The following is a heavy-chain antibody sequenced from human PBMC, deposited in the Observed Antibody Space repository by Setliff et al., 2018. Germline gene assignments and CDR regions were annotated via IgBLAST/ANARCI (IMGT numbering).Heavy chain of an antibody. V-gene: IGHV3-23*03. CDR3: AKSPVRFGIVIVIPSYFDS. D-gene: IGHD3-16*02. CDR2: IYSGDRNT. Sequence: GGSLRLSCAASGFTFSTYAMSWVRQAPGKGLEWVSTIYSGDRNTFYADSVKGRFTVSRDNAKNTLFLQMNDLRAEDTAIYYCAKSPVRFGIVIVIPSYFDSWGPGTLVTVSS. J-gene: IGHJ4*02. CDR1: GFTFSTYA.